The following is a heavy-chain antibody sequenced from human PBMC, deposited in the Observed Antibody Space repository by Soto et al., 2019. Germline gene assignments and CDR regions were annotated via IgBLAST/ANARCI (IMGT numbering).Heavy chain of an antibody. CDR2: ILPMFRTA. CDR1: AGTFSRYT. J-gene: IGHJ6*02. Sequence: SVKVSCKASAGTFSRYTLNWVRQAPGHGLEWMGGILPMFRTANYAQNFHGRVTITADESTTTAYMELSSLRYEHTAVYSCAKKIDYSETSVRNEYVVPSYDYGMDVWGQVNTVTVSS. V-gene: IGHV1-69*13. D-gene: IGHD3-22*01. CDR3: AKKIDYSETSVRNEYVVPSYDYGMDV.